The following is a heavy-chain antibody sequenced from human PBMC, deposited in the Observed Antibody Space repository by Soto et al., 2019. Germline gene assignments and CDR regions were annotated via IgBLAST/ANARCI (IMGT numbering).Heavy chain of an antibody. D-gene: IGHD2-8*01. CDR1: GYPFTGYY. J-gene: IGHJ4*02. V-gene: IGHV1-2*02. Sequence: QVQLVQSGAEVKKPGASVKVSCQASGYPFTGYYIHWVRQAPGQGLEWMGWINPDSGGTKYAQRFQGRVTMTRDTSITTTFMELARLTSDDTAVYYCARGLPTFTTGDLWGQGTLVTVSS. CDR3: ARGLPTFTTGDL. CDR2: INPDSGGT.